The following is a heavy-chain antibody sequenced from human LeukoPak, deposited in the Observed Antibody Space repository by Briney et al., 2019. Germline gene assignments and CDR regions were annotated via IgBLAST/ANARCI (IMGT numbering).Heavy chain of an antibody. CDR1: GGSISSGGYY. CDR2: IYHSGST. J-gene: IGHJ4*02. CDR3: ARTPQYSPRGDY. V-gene: IGHV4-30-2*01. D-gene: IGHD6-6*01. Sequence: PSETLSLTCTVSGGSISSGGYYWSWIRQPPGKGLEWIGYIYHSGSTYYNPSLKSRVTISVDRSKNQFSLKLSSVTAADTAVYYCARTPQYSPRGDYXGXGTLVTVSS.